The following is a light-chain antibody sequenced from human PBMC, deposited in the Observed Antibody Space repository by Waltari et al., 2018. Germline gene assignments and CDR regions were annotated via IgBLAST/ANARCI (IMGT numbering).Light chain of an antibody. CDR3: QSYDRGLSAWV. CDR1: SSNIGASSY. Sequence: QSLLTQPPSVSGAPGQRVTIPCTGSSSNIGASSYVHWYQQLPGTAPKLLIFGDSIRPSGVPDRFSASKSASSASLAIAGLQAEDEADYYCQSYDRGLSAWVFGGGTKLIV. J-gene: IGLJ3*02. CDR2: GDS. V-gene: IGLV1-40*01.